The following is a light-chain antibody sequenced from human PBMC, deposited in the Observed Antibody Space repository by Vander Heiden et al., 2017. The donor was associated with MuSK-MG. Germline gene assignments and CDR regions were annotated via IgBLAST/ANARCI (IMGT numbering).Light chain of an antibody. V-gene: IGKV1-39*01. CDR2: AAS. J-gene: IGKJ3*01. CDR3: QQSYSTLGT. Sequence: IQLTQSPSSLSASVGDRVTIPCRASQSISGYLNWYQQKPGKAPKLLIYAASSLQSGVPSRFSGSGSGTDFTLTISSLQPEDFATYYCQQSYSTLGTFGPGTIVDIK. CDR1: QSISGY.